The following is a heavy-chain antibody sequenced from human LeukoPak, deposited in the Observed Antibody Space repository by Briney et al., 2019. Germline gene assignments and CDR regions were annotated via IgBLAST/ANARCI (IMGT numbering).Heavy chain of an antibody. CDR3: AKHVDTAMVSAFDI. CDR1: GFTFSDHY. D-gene: IGHD5-18*01. J-gene: IGHJ3*02. Sequence: GGSLRLSCAASGFTFSDHYMDWVRQAPGKGLEWVSAISGSGGSTYYADSVKGRFTISRDNSKNTLYLQMNSLRAEDTAVYYCAKHVDTAMVSAFDIWGQGTMVTVSS. CDR2: ISGSGGST. V-gene: IGHV3-23*01.